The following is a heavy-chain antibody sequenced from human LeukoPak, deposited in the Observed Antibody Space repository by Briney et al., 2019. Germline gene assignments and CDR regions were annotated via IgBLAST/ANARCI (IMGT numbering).Heavy chain of an antibody. J-gene: IGHJ5*02. CDR1: GYTFTGYY. V-gene: IGHV1-69*06. Sequence: ASVKVSCKASGYTFTGYYMHWVRQAPGQGLEWMGGIIPIFGTANYAQKFQGRVTITADKSTSTAYMELSSLRSEDTAVYYCARVAGIVVVPAANPWAVKRNNWFDPWGQGTLVTVSS. CDR3: ARVAGIVVVPAANPWAVKRNNWFDP. CDR2: IIPIFGTA. D-gene: IGHD2-2*01.